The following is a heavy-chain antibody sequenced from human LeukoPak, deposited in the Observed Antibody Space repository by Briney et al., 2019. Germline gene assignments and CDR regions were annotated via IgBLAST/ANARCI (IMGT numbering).Heavy chain of an antibody. CDR3: ARGYSSSWFDY. CDR1: GFTFSSYA. CDR2: ISYDGSNK. V-gene: IGHV3-30*04. Sequence: VQLGGSLRLSCAASGFTFSSYAMHWVRQAPGKGLEWVAVISYDGSNKYYADSVKGRFTISRDNSKNTLYLQMNSLRAEDTAVYYCARGYSSSWFDYWGQGTLVTVSS. D-gene: IGHD6-13*01. J-gene: IGHJ4*02.